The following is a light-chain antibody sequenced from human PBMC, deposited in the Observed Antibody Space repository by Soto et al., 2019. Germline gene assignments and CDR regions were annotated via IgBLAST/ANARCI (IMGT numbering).Light chain of an antibody. Sequence: QSVLTQPPSASGTPGQRVTISCSGSSSNIGSNYGFWYQHIPGTAPKVLIYNNNQRPSGVADRFSGSTSGTSASLAISGLRSEDEADYFCAAWDASLSAWVFGGGTKLTVL. CDR1: SSNIGSNY. CDR3: AAWDASLSAWV. J-gene: IGLJ3*02. V-gene: IGLV1-47*02. CDR2: NNN.